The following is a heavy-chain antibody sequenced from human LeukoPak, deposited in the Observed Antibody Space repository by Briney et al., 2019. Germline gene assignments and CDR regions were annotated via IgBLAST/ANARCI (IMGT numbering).Heavy chain of an antibody. CDR1: GFTFSSYG. CDR3: ARDGALYCSGGSCYSHYYYYGMDV. CDR2: IWYDGSNK. J-gene: IGHJ6*02. D-gene: IGHD2-15*01. V-gene: IGHV3-33*01. Sequence: PGGSLRLSCAASGFTFSSYGMHWVRQASGKGLEWVAVIWYDGSNKYYADSVKGRFTISRDNSKNTLCLQMNSLRAEDTAVYYCARDGALYCSGGSCYSHYYYYGMDVWGQGTTVTVSS.